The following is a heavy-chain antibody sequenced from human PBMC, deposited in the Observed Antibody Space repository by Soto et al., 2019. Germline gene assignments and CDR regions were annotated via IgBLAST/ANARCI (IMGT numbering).Heavy chain of an antibody. CDR2: IYYSWST. CDR3: ARGGARLWFGTEEV. Sequence: SETLSLTCTVSVGSISSSSYYLGWILHPPGKGLEWIGSIYYSWSTYYNPSLKSRVTISLDTSKNQFSLKLSSVTSSDTAVYSWARGGARLWFGTEEVWGQGPLVTVSS. J-gene: IGHJ4*02. V-gene: IGHV4-39*01. D-gene: IGHD3-10*01. CDR1: VGSISSSSYY.